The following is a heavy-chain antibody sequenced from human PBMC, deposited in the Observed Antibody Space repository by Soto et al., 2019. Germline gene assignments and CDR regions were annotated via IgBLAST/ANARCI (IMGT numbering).Heavy chain of an antibody. V-gene: IGHV3-48*02. CDR3: ARVGRGVYGMDV. CDR1: GFAFSTYS. J-gene: IGHJ6*02. CDR2: ITSDNSTI. Sequence: EVQLVESGGGLVQPGGSLRLSCAASGFAFSTYSINWVRQAPGKGLEWFSYITSDNSTISYADSVKGRFTVSRDNAKNSLYLQMNSLRDEDTAVYYCARVGRGVYGMDVWGQGTSVTVSS. D-gene: IGHD2-8*01.